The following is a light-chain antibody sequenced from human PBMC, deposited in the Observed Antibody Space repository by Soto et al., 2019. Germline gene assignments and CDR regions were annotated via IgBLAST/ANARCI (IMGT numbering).Light chain of an antibody. J-gene: IGKJ1*01. V-gene: IGKV1-5*03. CDR2: EAS. Sequence: DIQMTQSPSTLSASVGDRVTITCRVSQSINNWLAWYQQKPGKAPKLLVYEASFLESGVPSRFSGSGSGTEFTLTVISLQPNDFATYYCQHYNSYSPAFGQGTKVDIK. CDR1: QSINNW. CDR3: QHYNSYSPA.